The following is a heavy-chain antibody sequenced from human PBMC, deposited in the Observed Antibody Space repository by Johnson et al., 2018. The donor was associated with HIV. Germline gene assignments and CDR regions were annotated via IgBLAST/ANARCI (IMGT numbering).Heavy chain of an antibody. V-gene: IGHV3-30*04. CDR1: GFTFSSYA. D-gene: IGHD6-13*01. CDR2: ISYDGSNK. J-gene: IGHJ3*02. CDR3: AREFSSSDGAFDI. Sequence: VQLVESGGGVVQPGRSLRLSCAASGFTFSSYAMHWVRQAPGKGLEWVAVISYDGSNKYYADSVKGRFTISRDNSKNTLYLQMNSLRAEDTAVYYCAREFSSSDGAFDIWGQGTVVAVSS.